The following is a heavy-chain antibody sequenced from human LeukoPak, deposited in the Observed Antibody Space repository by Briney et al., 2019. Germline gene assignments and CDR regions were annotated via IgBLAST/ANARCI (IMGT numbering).Heavy chain of an antibody. J-gene: IGHJ5*02. CDR3: ARNDYGDPRWFDP. Sequence: GGSLRLSCAASGFTVSSNYMSWVRQAPGKGLEWGSVIYSGGSTYYADSVKGRFTISRDNSKNTLYLQMNSLRAEDTAVYYCARNDYGDPRWFDPWGQGTLVTVSS. CDR2: IYSGGST. V-gene: IGHV3-66*01. CDR1: GFTVSSNY. D-gene: IGHD4-17*01.